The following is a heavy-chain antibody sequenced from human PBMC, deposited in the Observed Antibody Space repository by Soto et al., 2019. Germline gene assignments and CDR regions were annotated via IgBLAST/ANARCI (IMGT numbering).Heavy chain of an antibody. V-gene: IGHV4-4*07. CDR3: ARDGASGFGMDV. CDR1: GGSIRSYY. J-gene: IGHJ6*02. D-gene: IGHD1-26*01. Sequence: PSETLSLTCNVSGGSIRSYYWSWIRQPAGKALEWIGLIYTSGTTNYNPSLKSRATLLIDTSKTQFSLKLSSVTAADTAVYYCARDGASGFGMDVWGQGTTVS. CDR2: IYTSGTT.